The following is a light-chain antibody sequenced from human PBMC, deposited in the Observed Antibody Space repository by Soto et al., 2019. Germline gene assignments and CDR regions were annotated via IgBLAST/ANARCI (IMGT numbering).Light chain of an antibody. J-gene: IGLJ1*01. CDR3: SSCTSSTFYV. V-gene: IGLV2-14*01. Sequence: QSVLTQPASVSGSPGQSITISCTGTSSDVGGYNYVSWYQQHPGKAPKLMIYEVSNRPSGVSNRSSGSKSGNTASLTISGLQAVDEADYYCSSCTSSTFYVFGTGTKVTVL. CDR2: EVS. CDR1: SSDVGGYNY.